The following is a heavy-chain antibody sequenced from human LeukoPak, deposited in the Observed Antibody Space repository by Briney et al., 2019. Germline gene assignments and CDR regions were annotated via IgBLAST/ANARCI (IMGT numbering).Heavy chain of an antibody. CDR3: ARGCRVVPGVHNVGRTQYYNGMDV. D-gene: IGHD2-2*01. Sequence: ASVKVSCTASGYTFTTYFVHWVRQAPGQGLEWMGIIDPIDGSTSNAQKCQGTVTMTRDTSTSTVYMELSRLRSEDTAVYFCARGCRVVPGVHNVGRTQYYNGMDVWGQGTTVTVSS. J-gene: IGHJ6*02. CDR2: IDPIDGST. V-gene: IGHV1-46*01. CDR1: GYTFTTYF.